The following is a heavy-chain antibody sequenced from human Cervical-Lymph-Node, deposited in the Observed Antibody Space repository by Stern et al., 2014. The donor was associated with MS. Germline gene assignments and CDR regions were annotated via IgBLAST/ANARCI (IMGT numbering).Heavy chain of an antibody. CDR3: ARERGYCSGGRCHPYYFDY. D-gene: IGHD2-15*01. J-gene: IGHJ4*02. CDR1: GFTFSHFA. Sequence: VQLVESGGGLVQPGRSLRLSCAPSGFTFSHFALHWVRQSPGKGLEWVAFISNDGAKEYYADSVKGRFTISRDNSNNTLYLQMTSMRTEDTAMYFCARERGYCSGGRCHPYYFDYWGQGTLVTVSS. CDR2: ISNDGAKE. V-gene: IGHV3-30-3*01.